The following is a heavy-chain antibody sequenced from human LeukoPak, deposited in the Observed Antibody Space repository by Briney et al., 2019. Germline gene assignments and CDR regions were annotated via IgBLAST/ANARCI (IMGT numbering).Heavy chain of an antibody. CDR3: AREHRSGAFAY. Sequence: QPGGSLRLFCAASGFTFSSYWMHWVRQAPGKGLVWVSVSRKNSDVSSTSYADSVKGRITISREHAKNTLYLQMNSLRAEATAVYYIAREHRSGAFAYGGQGTLVTVPS. CDR1: GFTFSSYW. D-gene: IGHD3-10*01. CDR2: KNSDVSST. V-gene: IGHV3-74*01. J-gene: IGHJ4*02.